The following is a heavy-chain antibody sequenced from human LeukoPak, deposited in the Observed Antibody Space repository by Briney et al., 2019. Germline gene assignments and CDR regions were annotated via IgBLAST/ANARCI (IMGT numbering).Heavy chain of an antibody. J-gene: IGHJ2*01. CDR1: GFAFSGSA. V-gene: IGHV3-73*01. Sequence: GGSLRLSCAASGFAFSGSAMHWVRQASGKGLEWVGRIRSKRDNYATAYAASVKGRFTISRDDSKNTAYLQMNSLKTEDTAVYYCTIGSVAGLWYFDLWGRGTLVTVSS. D-gene: IGHD6-19*01. CDR2: IRSKRDNYAT. CDR3: TIGSVAGLWYFDL.